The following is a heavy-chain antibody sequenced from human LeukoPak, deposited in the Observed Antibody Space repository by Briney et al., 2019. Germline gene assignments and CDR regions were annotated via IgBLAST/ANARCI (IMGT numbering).Heavy chain of an antibody. CDR1: GFTFINAW. V-gene: IGHV3-15*01. Sequence: GGSLRLSCAASGFTFINAWMSWVRQAPGKGLEWVGRIKSKTDGGTAGYAAPVKGRFTISRDDSKNTLYLQLSSLKTEDTAVYYCTTLKAGTSSFLWGQGTLVTVSS. CDR3: TTLKAGTSSFL. J-gene: IGHJ4*02. CDR2: IKSKTDGGTA. D-gene: IGHD2-2*01.